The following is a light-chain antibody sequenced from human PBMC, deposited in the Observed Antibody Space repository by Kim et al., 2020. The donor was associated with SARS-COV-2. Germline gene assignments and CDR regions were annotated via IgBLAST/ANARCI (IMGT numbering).Light chain of an antibody. V-gene: IGKV4-1*01. CDR3: QQYYSTPPT. CDR1: QSVLYSSNNKNY. J-gene: IGKJ3*01. CDR2: WAS. Sequence: DIVMTQSPDSLAVSLGEGATINCKSSQSVLYSSNNKNYLAWYQQKPGQPPKLLIYWASTRESGVPDRFSGSGSGTDFTLTISSLQAEDVAVYYCQQYYSTPPTFGPGTKVDIK.